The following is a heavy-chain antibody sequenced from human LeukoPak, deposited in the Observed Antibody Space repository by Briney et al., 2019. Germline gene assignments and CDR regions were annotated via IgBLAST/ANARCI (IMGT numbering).Heavy chain of an antibody. V-gene: IGHV3-49*03. CDR3: TRDRANGGSYYHYFDY. Sequence: PGRSLSLSCTASGFPFVDYAMSWFRQAPGKGLEWVGFIRSKAYGGTTEYAASVKGRFTISIDDSKSIAYLQMNSLKTEDTAVYYCTRDRANGGSYYHYFDYWGQGTLVTVSS. CDR1: GFPFVDYA. CDR2: IRSKAYGGTT. D-gene: IGHD1-26*01. J-gene: IGHJ4*02.